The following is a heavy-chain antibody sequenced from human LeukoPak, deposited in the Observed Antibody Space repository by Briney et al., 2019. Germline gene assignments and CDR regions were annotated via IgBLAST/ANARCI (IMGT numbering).Heavy chain of an antibody. V-gene: IGHV4-34*01. Sequence: SETLSLTCAVYGGSFSGYYWSWIRQPPGKGLEWIGEINHSGSTNYNPSLKSRVTISVDTSKNQFSLKLSSVTAADTAVYYCARSMVTAPAGAFDIWGQGTMVTVSS. CDR2: INHSGST. CDR1: GGSFSGYY. D-gene: IGHD2-21*02. CDR3: ARSMVTAPAGAFDI. J-gene: IGHJ3*02.